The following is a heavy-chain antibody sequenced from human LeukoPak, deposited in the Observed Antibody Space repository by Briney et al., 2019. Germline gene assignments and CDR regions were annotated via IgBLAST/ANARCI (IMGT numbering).Heavy chain of an antibody. Sequence: SETLSLTCAVYGGSFSGYYWSWIRQPPGKGLEWIGEINHSGSTNYNPSLKSRVTMSVDTSKNQFSLKLSSVTAADTAVYYCARDSPSLSVGATDAFDIWGQGTMVTVSS. V-gene: IGHV4-34*01. CDR3: ARDSPSLSVGATDAFDI. D-gene: IGHD1-26*01. J-gene: IGHJ3*02. CDR1: GGSFSGYY. CDR2: INHSGST.